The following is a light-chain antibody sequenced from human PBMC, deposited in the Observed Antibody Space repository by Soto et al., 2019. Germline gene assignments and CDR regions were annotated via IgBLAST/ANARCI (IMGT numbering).Light chain of an antibody. CDR1: SSDIGGYNY. J-gene: IGLJ1*01. V-gene: IGLV2-14*01. Sequence: QSALTQPASGSGSPGQSITISCTGTSSDIGGYNYVSWYQQHPGKAPKLMIYDVSNRPSGVSNRFSGSKSGNTASLTISGLQAEDEADYYCSSYTSRSTGVFGTGTKVTVL. CDR2: DVS. CDR3: SSYTSRSTGV.